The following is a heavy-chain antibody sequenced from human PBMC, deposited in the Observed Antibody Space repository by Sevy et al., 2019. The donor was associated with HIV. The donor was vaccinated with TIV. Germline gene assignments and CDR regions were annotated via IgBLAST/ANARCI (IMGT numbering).Heavy chain of an antibody. CDR3: AREGCTKPHDY. J-gene: IGHJ4*02. CDR2: LSFGCGEI. V-gene: IGHV3-23*01. D-gene: IGHD2-8*01. CDR1: GFTFSKYS. Sequence: RGSLRLSCAASGFTFSKYSMSWDRQPPGKGLEWVSTLSFGCGEINYAHSVKGRFTISRDNSKSSVYLQMNNLRPEDTAVYYCAREGCTKPHDYWGQGTLVTVSS.